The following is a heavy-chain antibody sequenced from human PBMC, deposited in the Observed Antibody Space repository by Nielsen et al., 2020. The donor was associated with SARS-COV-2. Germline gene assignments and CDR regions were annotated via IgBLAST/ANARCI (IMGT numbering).Heavy chain of an antibody. CDR1: GGSSSSSSYY. Sequence: SETLSLTCTVSGGSSSSSSYYWGWIRQPPGKGLEWIGGIYYSGSTYYNPALKSRVTISVDKSKNQFSLKLSSVTAADTAVYYCARQGYYDSSGYYYVLIDYWGQGTLVTVSS. J-gene: IGHJ4*02. CDR2: IYYSGST. D-gene: IGHD3-22*01. V-gene: IGHV4-39*01. CDR3: ARQGYYDSSGYYYVLIDY.